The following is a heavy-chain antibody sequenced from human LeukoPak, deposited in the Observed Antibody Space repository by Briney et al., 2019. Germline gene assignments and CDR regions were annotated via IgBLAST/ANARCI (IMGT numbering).Heavy chain of an antibody. V-gene: IGHV4-39*01. J-gene: IGHJ4*02. CDR1: SGSIGSYY. CDR3: ASQIHYYDILTGYYTGGFDY. CDR2: IYYSGST. Sequence: PSETLSLTCTVSSGSIGSYYWGWIRQPPGKGLEWIGSIYYSGSTYYNPSLKTRVTISVDTSKNQFSLKLSSVTAADTAVYYCASQIHYYDILTGYYTGGFDYWGQGTLVTVSS. D-gene: IGHD3-9*01.